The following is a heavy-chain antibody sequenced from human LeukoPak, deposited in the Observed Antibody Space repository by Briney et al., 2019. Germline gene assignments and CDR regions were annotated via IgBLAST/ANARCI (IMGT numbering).Heavy chain of an antibody. CDR1: GFTFSSYG. CDR3: AKVNYYGSGSYYLGY. CDR2: IRYDGSNK. V-gene: IGHV3-30*02. D-gene: IGHD3-10*01. J-gene: IGHJ4*02. Sequence: GGSLRLSCAASGFTFSSYGMHWVRQAPGKGLEWVAFIRYDGSNKYYADSVKGRFTISRDNSKNTLYLQMNSLRAEDTAVYYCAKVNYYGSGSYYLGYWGQGTLVTVSS.